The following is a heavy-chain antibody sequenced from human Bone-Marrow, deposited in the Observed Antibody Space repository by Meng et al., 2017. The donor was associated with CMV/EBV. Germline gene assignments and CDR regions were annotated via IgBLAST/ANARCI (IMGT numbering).Heavy chain of an antibody. D-gene: IGHD3-22*01. V-gene: IGHV4-39*01. Sequence: SETLSLTCTVSGGSISSSSYYWGWIRQPPGKGLEWIGSIYYSGSTYYNPSLKSRVTISVDTSKNQFSLKLSSVTAADTAAYYCARYYYDGSGYSTYFDYWGQGTLVTVSS. CDR3: ARYYYDGSGYSTYFDY. J-gene: IGHJ4*02. CDR2: IYYSGST. CDR1: GGSISSSSYY.